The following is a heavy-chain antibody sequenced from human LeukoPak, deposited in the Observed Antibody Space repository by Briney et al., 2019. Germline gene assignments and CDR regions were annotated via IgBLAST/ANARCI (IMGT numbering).Heavy chain of an antibody. Sequence: SETLSLTCTVSGGSISSYYWSWIRQPPGKGLEWIGYIYYSGSTSYHPSLKSRVTISVDTSKNQFSLKLSSVTAADTAVYYCARFSPTGYDAFDIWGQGTMVTVSS. CDR1: GGSISSYY. J-gene: IGHJ3*02. CDR2: IYYSGST. V-gene: IGHV4-59*01. CDR3: ARFSPTGYDAFDI. D-gene: IGHD1-14*01.